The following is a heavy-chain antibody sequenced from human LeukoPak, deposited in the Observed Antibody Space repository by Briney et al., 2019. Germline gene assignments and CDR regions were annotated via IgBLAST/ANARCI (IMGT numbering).Heavy chain of an antibody. D-gene: IGHD2-15*01. CDR2: IIPIFGTA. V-gene: IGHV1-69*01. Sequence: ASVKVSCKASGGTFSSYAISWVRQAPGQGLEWMGGIIPIFGTANYAQKFQGRVTITADESTSTAYMELSSLRSEDTAVYYCARGDIGYCSGGSCYYDYWGQGTLVTVSS. CDR3: ARGDIGYCSGGSCYYDY. CDR1: GGTFSSYA. J-gene: IGHJ4*02.